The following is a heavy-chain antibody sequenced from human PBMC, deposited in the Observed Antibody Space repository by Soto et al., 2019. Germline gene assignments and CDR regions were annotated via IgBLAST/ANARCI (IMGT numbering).Heavy chain of an antibody. CDR2: ISGSGGST. CDR3: AKRVIGGAGSSGWGGRDY. Sequence: EVQLLESGGGLVQPGGSLRLSCAASGFTFSSYAMSWVRQAPGKGLEWVSAISGSGGSTYYADSVKGRFTISRDNSKNTLYLQMNSLRAEDTAVYYCAKRVIGGAGSSGWGGRDYWGQGTLVTVSS. D-gene: IGHD6-19*01. J-gene: IGHJ4*02. V-gene: IGHV3-23*01. CDR1: GFTFSSYA.